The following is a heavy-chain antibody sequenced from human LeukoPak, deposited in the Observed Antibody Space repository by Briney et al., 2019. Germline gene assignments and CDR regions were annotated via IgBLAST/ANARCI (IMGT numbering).Heavy chain of an antibody. Sequence: GGSLKLSCAASGFTFSGSAMHWVRQASGKGLEWVGRIRSKANSYATAYAASVKGRFTISRDDSKNTAYLQMNSLKTEDTAVYYCARAKVGATPYDYWGQGTLVTVSS. V-gene: IGHV3-73*01. D-gene: IGHD1-26*01. CDR1: GFTFSGSA. CDR2: IRSKANSYAT. CDR3: ARAKVGATPYDY. J-gene: IGHJ4*02.